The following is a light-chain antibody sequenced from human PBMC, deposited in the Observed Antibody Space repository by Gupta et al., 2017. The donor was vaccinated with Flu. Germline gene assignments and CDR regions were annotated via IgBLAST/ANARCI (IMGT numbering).Light chain of an antibody. CDR2: DVS. J-gene: IGKJ3*01. CDR1: QDITGY. Sequence: DIQMTQSPPYLSASLGDRVTITCQASQDITGYLNWYQQKPGQAPKVLIYDVSSLETGVPARFSGSGSGTSFTLSISNLQPEDFATYYCQHYDRRILFTFGPGTTVDL. CDR3: QHYDRRILFT. V-gene: IGKV1-33*01.